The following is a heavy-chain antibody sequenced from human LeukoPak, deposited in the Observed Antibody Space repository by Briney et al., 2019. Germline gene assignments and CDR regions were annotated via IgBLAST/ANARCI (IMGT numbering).Heavy chain of an antibody. J-gene: IGHJ5*02. D-gene: IGHD4-11*01. CDR1: GGSLSTYY. CDR2: IHNSGST. Sequence: SETLSLTCTVSGGSLSTYYWSWIRQPPGKGLEWIGYIHNSGSTHYTFSLKSRVTMSLDTSKNQFSLKLTSVTAADTAVYYCARTDYSNTNWFDPWGQGTLWTVSS. CDR3: ARTDYSNTNWFDP. V-gene: IGHV4-59*12.